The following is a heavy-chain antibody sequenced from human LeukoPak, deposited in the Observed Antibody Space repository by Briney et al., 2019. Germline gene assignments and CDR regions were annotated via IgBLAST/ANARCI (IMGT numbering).Heavy chain of an antibody. CDR1: GFTVSSNY. V-gene: IGHV3-66*02. J-gene: IGHJ6*03. Sequence: PLGSLTRACVASGFTVSSNYMSCGRQAARNGLQWVSVIYSGDSTYYADSVKGRFTISRDNSKNTLYLQMNSLRAEDPAVYYCARVIYYMDVWGKGTTVTVSS. CDR3: ARVIYYMDV. CDR2: IYSGDST. D-gene: IGHD2/OR15-2a*01.